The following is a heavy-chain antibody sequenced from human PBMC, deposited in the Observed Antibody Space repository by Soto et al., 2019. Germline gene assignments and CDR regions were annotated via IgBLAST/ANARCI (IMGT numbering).Heavy chain of an antibody. J-gene: IGHJ6*03. CDR1: GCSISNFY. Sequence: PSETPSLTCTVSGCSISNFYWSWIRQPPGKGLEWIGYVYYTGSTSYNPSLKRRVTFSADSSRGQFSLRLNSVTAADTAVYYCARTVLGPDLLSDSVVDYYYYMYVCGQGTTVIVSS. CDR3: ARTVLGPDLLSDSVVDYYYYMYV. CDR2: VYYTGST. V-gene: IGHV4-59*08. D-gene: IGHD3-9*01.